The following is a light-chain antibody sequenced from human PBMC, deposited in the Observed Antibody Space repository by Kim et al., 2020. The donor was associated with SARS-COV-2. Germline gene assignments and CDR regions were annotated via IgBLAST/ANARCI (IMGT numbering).Light chain of an antibody. CDR2: NNK. Sequence: GRRRTIPYSEKTACIGTNTMSSYQHLPGTAPKLLIYNNKQRPSGVPDRFSGSKSGTSASLAISGLQSEDEADYYCAAWDDSLNGLFGGGTQLTVL. V-gene: IGLV1-44*01. CDR1: TACIGTNT. CDR3: AAWDDSLNGL. J-gene: IGLJ3*02.